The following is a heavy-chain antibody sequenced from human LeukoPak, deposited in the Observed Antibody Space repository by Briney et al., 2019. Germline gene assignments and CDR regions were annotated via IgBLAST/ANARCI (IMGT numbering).Heavy chain of an antibody. J-gene: IGHJ6*03. CDR3: ARDGILRYFDWSLYYYFYMDV. CDR1: GYTFTGHY. V-gene: IGHV1-2*02. CDR2: INPNSGGT. Sequence: ASVKVSCKASGYTFTGHYMHWVRQAPGQGLEWMGWINPNSGGTNYAQKFQGRVTMTRDTSISTAYMELSRLRSDDTAVYYCARDGILRYFDWSLYYYFYMDVWGKGTTVTVSS. D-gene: IGHD3-9*01.